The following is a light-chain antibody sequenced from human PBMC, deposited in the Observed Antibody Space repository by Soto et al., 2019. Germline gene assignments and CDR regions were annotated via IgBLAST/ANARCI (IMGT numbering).Light chain of an antibody. CDR1: SGHSGYI. CDR2: LEGSGRY. CDR3: ETWDSNTRV. J-gene: IGLJ2*01. V-gene: IGLV4-60*03. Sequence: QLVLTQSSSASASLGSSVKLTCTLSSGHSGYIIAWHQQQPGQAPRYLMNLEGSGRYSRGSGLPDRFSGSSSGPDRHLTISNLQSEDEADYYCETWDSNTRVFGGGTKLTVL.